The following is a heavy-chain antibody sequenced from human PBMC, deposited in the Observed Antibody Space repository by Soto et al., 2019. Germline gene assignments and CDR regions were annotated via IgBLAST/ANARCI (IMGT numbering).Heavy chain of an antibody. Sequence: ASVKVSCKVSGYTLTELSMHWVRQAPGKGLEWMGGFDPEDGETIYAQKFQGRVTMTEDTSTDTAYMELSSLRSEDTAVYYCATGFTCSGGSCYSGYLDYWGQGTLVTVSS. V-gene: IGHV1-24*01. CDR2: FDPEDGET. CDR1: GYTLTELS. J-gene: IGHJ4*02. CDR3: ATGFTCSGGSCYSGYLDY. D-gene: IGHD2-15*01.